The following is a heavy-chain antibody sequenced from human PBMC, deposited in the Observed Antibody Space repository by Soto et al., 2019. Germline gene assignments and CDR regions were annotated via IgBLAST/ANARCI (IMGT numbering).Heavy chain of an antibody. J-gene: IGHJ5*02. CDR1: VGSISSGIYY. CDR2: IFYSGTT. Sequence: QVQLQESGPGLVTPSQTLSLTCIVSVGSISSGIYYWRWIRQPPGKGLEWIGYIFYSGTTYYNPSLKSRVTISVDTSRNQFSLKLSSVTAADTAMYYFARTRGGYNSAFDPWGQGTLVTVAS. D-gene: IGHD5-12*01. V-gene: IGHV4-30-4*01. CDR3: ARTRGGYNSAFDP.